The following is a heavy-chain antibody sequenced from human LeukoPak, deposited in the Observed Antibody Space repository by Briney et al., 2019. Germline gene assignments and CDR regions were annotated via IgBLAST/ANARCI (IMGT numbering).Heavy chain of an antibody. CDR1: GGSISGGDYY. Sequence: SETLSLTCTVSGGSISGGDYYWGWIRQPPGKGLEWIGSIYYIGSTYYNPSLKSRVTISVDTSKNQFSLRLNSVTAADTAVYYCVREILYCSGGSCYRGPFDNWGQGTLVTVSA. D-gene: IGHD2-15*01. CDR2: IYYIGST. CDR3: VREILYCSGGSCYRGPFDN. J-gene: IGHJ4*02. V-gene: IGHV4-39*02.